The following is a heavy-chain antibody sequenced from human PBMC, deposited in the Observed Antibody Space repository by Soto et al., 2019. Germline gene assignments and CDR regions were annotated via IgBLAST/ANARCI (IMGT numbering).Heavy chain of an antibody. CDR1: GGSVTTGRFY. V-gene: IGHV4-61*01. D-gene: IGHD6-19*01. Sequence: SETLSLTCTVSGGSVTTGRFYWSWSRQPPGKGLEWIGYIYYTGRTSYSSSLKSRVTISVDTSKNQFSLALTSVTAADTAVYFCARSGASSGWLGGRGTLVTVSS. J-gene: IGHJ1*01. CDR2: IYYTGRT. CDR3: ARSGASSGWL.